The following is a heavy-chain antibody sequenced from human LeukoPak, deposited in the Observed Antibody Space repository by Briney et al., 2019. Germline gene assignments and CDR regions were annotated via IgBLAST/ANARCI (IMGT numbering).Heavy chain of an antibody. CDR2: INHSGST. CDR1: GGSFSGYY. D-gene: IGHD3-22*01. Sequence: PSETLSLTCAVYGGSFSGYYWSWIRQPPGKGLEWIGEINHSGSTNYNPSLKSRVTISVDTSKNQFSLKLSSVTAADTAVYYCARRGPYYYDSSGYFRAFDIWGQGTMVTVSS. J-gene: IGHJ3*02. CDR3: ARRGPYYYDSSGYFRAFDI. V-gene: IGHV4-34*01.